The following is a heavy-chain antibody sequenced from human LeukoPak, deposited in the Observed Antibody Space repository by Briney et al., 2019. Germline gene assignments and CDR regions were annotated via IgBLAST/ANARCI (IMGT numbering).Heavy chain of an antibody. Sequence: GESLKISCKGSGYSFTSYWIGWVRQMPGKGLEWMGTIYPGDSDTRYSPSFQGQVTISADKSISTAYLQWSSLKASDTAMYYRARAREYYYDSSGPRGWFDPWGQGTLVTVSS. CDR2: IYPGDSDT. CDR1: GYSFTSYW. V-gene: IGHV5-51*01. J-gene: IGHJ5*02. CDR3: ARAREYYYDSSGPRGWFDP. D-gene: IGHD3-22*01.